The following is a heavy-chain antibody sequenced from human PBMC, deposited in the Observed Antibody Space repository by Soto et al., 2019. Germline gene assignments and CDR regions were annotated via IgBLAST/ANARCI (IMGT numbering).Heavy chain of an antibody. V-gene: IGHV1-69*18. CDR1: GGTFSSYV. CDR3: VRSARSCYAHYYYSGMDT. J-gene: IGHJ6*02. Sequence: QVQLVQSGAEVKKPGSSVKVSCKASGGTFSSYVISWVRQAPGQGLEWMGSLIPLFKTENYAQKFQGRVTMTAAESTTTAYVELVSPRAEYTAGTYCVRSARSCYAHYYYSGMDTLGQGSGVPVSS. CDR2: LIPLFKTE. D-gene: IGHD2-2*01.